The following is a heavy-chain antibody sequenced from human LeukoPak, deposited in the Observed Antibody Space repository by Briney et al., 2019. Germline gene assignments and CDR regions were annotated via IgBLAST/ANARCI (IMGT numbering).Heavy chain of an antibody. V-gene: IGHV3-48*04. CDR1: GFTFSSYW. D-gene: IGHD6-13*01. CDR3: ARDPSSWYGYNWFDP. Sequence: GGSLRLSCAASGFTFSSYWMSWVRQAPGKGLEWVSYISSSGSTIYYADSVKGRFTISRDNTKNSLYLQMSSLRVEDTAVYYCARDPSSWYGYNWFDPWGQGTLVTVSS. J-gene: IGHJ5*02. CDR2: ISSSGSTI.